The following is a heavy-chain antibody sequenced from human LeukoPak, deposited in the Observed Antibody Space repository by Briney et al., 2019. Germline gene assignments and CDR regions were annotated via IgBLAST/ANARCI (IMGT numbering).Heavy chain of an antibody. V-gene: IGHV1-18*01. CDR1: GYTFTTYG. CDR3: ARGEVSASLYYFDC. D-gene: IGHD1-14*01. J-gene: IGHJ4*02. Sequence: ASVKVSCKTSGYTFTTYGVSWVRQAPGHGLEWMGWVSGYTGNTNYAERFQGRVTMTIDASTSTVYMELTNLRSDDTAVYFCARGEVSASLYYFDCWGQGTLVTVS. CDR2: VSGYTGNT.